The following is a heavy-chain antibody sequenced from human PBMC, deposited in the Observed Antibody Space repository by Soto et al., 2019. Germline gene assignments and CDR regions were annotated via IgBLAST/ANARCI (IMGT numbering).Heavy chain of an antibody. CDR3: ARGGYYDSRGSGNYHYYGISV. J-gene: IGHJ6*02. CDR2: ISAYDGYT. CDR1: GYTFSSYG. Sequence: QVQLVQSGAEVKKPGASVKVSCKAPGYTFSSYGINWVRQAPGQGLEWLGWISAYDGYTNYAQILQGRVSMTTDTSTETAYMELRSPRFGDTRVYYCARGGYYDSRGSGNYHYYGISVWGQGTSVTVSS. V-gene: IGHV1-18*01. D-gene: IGHD3-22*01.